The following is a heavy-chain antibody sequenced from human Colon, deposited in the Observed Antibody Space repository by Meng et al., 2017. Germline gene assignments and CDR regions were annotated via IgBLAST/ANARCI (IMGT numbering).Heavy chain of an antibody. D-gene: IGHD6-13*01. CDR1: GFTFSRYT. V-gene: IGHV3-23*01. J-gene: IGHJ4*02. Sequence: GSLRLSCAAPGFTFSRYTMGWVRQAPGKGLEWVSDINASDGRTYYADSVKGRFTISRDNSKNTLYLQMNSLRVEDTAVYYCARAGGTSWYDYWGQGTLVTVSS. CDR2: INASDGRT. CDR3: ARAGGTSWYDY.